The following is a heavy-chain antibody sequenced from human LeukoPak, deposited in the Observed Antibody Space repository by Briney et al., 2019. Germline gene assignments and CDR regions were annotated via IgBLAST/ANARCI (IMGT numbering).Heavy chain of an antibody. CDR3: ARFKFGYISSCPYGY. J-gene: IGHJ4*02. V-gene: IGHV1-18*01. CDR2: ISAYNGNT. D-gene: IGHD6-13*01. Sequence: ASVKVSFKASGYTFTSYGISWVRQAPGQGLEWMGWISAYNGNTNYAQKLQGRVTMTTDPSTTTAYMELRSLRSDDTAVYYCARFKFGYISSCPYGYRGQGTLVTVSS. CDR1: GYTFTSYG.